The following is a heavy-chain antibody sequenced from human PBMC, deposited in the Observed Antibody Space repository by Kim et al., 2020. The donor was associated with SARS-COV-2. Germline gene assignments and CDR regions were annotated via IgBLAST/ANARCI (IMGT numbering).Heavy chain of an antibody. V-gene: IGHV1-18*04. CDR2: ISAYNGNT. Sequence: ASVKVSCKASGYTFTSYGISWVRQAPGQGLEWMGWISAYNGNTNYAQKLQGRVTMTTDTSTSTAYMELRSLRSDDTAVYYCARDLRYFDWPTYFDIWGQGTMVTVSS. CDR3: ARDLRYFDWPTYFDI. J-gene: IGHJ3*02. CDR1: GYTFTSYG. D-gene: IGHD3-9*01.